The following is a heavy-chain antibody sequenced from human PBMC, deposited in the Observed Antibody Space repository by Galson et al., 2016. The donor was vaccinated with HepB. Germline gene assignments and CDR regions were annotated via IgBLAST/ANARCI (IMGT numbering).Heavy chain of an antibody. V-gene: IGHV1-18*04. D-gene: IGHD4-17*01. CDR3: ARDWAVTSDSFDI. J-gene: IGHJ3*02. CDR2: ISAYNGNT. Sequence: SVKVSCKASGYTFTSYGISWVRQAPGQGLEWMGWISAYNGNTNFAQKIQGRVTMTTDTSTSTAYMELRSLRSDDTAVYYCARDWAVTSDSFDIWDQGTMVTVSS. CDR1: GYTFTSYG.